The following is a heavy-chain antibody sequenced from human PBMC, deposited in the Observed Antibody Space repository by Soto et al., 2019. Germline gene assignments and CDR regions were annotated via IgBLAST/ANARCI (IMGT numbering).Heavy chain of an antibody. D-gene: IGHD5-12*01. CDR2: INAGNGNT. Sequence: ASVKVSCKASGYTFTSYAMHWVRQAPGQRLEWMGWINAGNGNTKYSQKFQGRVTITRDTSASTAYMELSSLRSEDTAVYYCSVAPITRWFDPWGQGTLVTVSS. CDR1: GYTFTSYA. J-gene: IGHJ5*02. V-gene: IGHV1-3*01. CDR3: SVAPITRWFDP.